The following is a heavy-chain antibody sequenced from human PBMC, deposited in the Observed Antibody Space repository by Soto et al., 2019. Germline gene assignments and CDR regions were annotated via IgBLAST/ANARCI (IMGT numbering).Heavy chain of an antibody. Sequence: SETLSLTCAFSGGSISSGGYSWSLIRQPPGKGLEWIGYISHSRSTYYNPSLKSRVTISVDRSKNQFSLKLSSVTAADTAVYYCARGGLLTDYWGQGTLVTVSS. V-gene: IGHV4-30-2*01. CDR1: GGSISSGGYS. CDR2: ISHSRST. D-gene: IGHD6-19*01. CDR3: ARGGLLTDY. J-gene: IGHJ4*02.